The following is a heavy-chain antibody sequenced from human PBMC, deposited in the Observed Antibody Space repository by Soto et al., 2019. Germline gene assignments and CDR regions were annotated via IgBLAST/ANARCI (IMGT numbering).Heavy chain of an antibody. V-gene: IGHV3-53*02. D-gene: IGHD3-3*01. J-gene: IGHJ3*01. CDR3: ARSTEWNAFDL. Sequence: EEQLVETGGGLLQPGGSLRLSCAVSGFTVIRDYMHWVRQAPGKGLEWVSVIYSGGTTYHADSVKGRFTISRDNSGNTLFLQMNSLRAEDTAMYYCARSTEWNAFDLWGQGTMVTVSS. CDR2: IYSGGTT. CDR1: GFTVIRDY.